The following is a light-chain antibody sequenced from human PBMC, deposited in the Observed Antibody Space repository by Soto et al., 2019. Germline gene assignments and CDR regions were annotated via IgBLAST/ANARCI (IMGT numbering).Light chain of an antibody. CDR1: QSISSN. Sequence: EIVMTQSPATLSLSPGERATLSCRANQSISSNLSWYQQQPGEPPRLLLYGATTRTTGIPARFSGSGSGTDFILTISSLQYEDVGVYYWLMCNNRLGTFGGGTKVEI. V-gene: IGKV3-15*01. CDR2: GAT. CDR3: LMCNNRLGT. J-gene: IGKJ4*01.